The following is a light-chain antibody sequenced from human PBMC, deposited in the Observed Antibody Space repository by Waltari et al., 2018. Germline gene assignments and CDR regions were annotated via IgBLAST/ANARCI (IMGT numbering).Light chain of an antibody. Sequence: IVLTQSPGTLSMSPGEGVTLSCRASQSLNRALAWYQQKPGQAPRLLIYNVFNRATDIPDRFSGSGSGTEFSLTISRLEPEDFAVNYCQHYVNLPATFGQGTRVEIK. CDR2: NVF. CDR1: QSLNRA. J-gene: IGKJ1*01. V-gene: IGKV3-20*01. CDR3: QHYVNLPAT.